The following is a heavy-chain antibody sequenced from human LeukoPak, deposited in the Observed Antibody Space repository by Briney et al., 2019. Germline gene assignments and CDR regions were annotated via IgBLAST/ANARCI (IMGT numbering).Heavy chain of an antibody. V-gene: IGHV3-53*01. J-gene: IGHJ6*02. D-gene: IGHD3-10*01. CDR2: VYSGGST. CDR1: GFTVTSNY. Sequence: PGGSLRLSCAASGFTVTSNYMTWVRQAPGKGLEWVSVVYSGGSTYYADSVRGRFTISRDNSKNTLYLQMNSLRAEDTAVYYCAKDRRYYGSGSPPALYYYGMDVWGQGTTVTVSS. CDR3: AKDRRYYGSGSPPALYYYGMDV.